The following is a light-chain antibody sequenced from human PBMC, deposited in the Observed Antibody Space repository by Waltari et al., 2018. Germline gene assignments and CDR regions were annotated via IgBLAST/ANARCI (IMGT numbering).Light chain of an antibody. CDR1: SSNIGADYD. Sequence: QSVLTQPPSVSGAPGQRVTISCPGSSSNIGADYDVHWYQPLPGTAPKLLIYGNTNRPSGVPDRFSGSKSGTSPSLAITGLQAEDEADYYCQSYDSSLSGSWVFGGGTKLTVL. CDR2: GNT. V-gene: IGLV1-40*01. J-gene: IGLJ3*02. CDR3: QSYDSSLSGSWV.